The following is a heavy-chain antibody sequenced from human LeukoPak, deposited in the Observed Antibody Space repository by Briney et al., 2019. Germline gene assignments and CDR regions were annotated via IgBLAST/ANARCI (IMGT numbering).Heavy chain of an antibody. CDR1: GFTFTSYG. J-gene: IGHJ4*02. Sequence: GRSLRLSCAASGFTFTSYGMHWVRQAPGKGLEWVAVIWHDGNNKYYANSVKGRFTISRDNSKNTLYLQMNSLRAEDTAAYYCATEYDYWGQGTLVTVSS. V-gene: IGHV3-33*08. CDR3: ATEYDY. CDR2: IWHDGNNK.